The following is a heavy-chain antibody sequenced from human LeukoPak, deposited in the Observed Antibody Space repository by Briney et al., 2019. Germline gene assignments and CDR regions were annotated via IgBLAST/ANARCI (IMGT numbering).Heavy chain of an antibody. V-gene: IGHV4-31*03. CDR2: IYYSGST. D-gene: IGHD3-10*01. J-gene: IGHJ4*02. Sequence: SETLSLTCTVSGGSISSGGYYWSWIRQHPGKGLEWIGCIYYSGSTYYNPSLKSRVTISVDTSKNQFSLKLSSVTAADTAVYYCARRGGSGSYYSIGYWGQGTLVTVSS. CDR1: GGSISSGGYY. CDR3: ARRGGSGSYYSIGY.